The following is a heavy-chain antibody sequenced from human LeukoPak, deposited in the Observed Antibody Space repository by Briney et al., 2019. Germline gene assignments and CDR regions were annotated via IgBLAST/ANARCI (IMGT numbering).Heavy chain of an antibody. J-gene: IGHJ4*02. D-gene: IGHD2-21*02. CDR3: ARPALYCGGDQPCPYYFDY. CDR2: ISSSSSYI. CDR1: GFTFSSYG. Sequence: GGSLRLSCAASGFTFSSYGMHWVLQAPGKGLEWISSISSSSSYICYADSVKGRFTISRDNAKNSLYLQMNSLRAEDTAVYYCARPALYCGGDQPCPYYFDYWGQGTLVTVSS. V-gene: IGHV3-21*01.